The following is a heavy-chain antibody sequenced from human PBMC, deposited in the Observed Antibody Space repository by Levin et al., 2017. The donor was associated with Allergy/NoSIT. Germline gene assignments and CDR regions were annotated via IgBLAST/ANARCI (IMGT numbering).Heavy chain of an antibody. V-gene: IGHV3-48*03. J-gene: IGHJ5*02. CDR3: AREVRYSYGYTFDP. CDR1: GFTFSSYE. CDR2: ISSGGSTK. D-gene: IGHD5-18*01. Sequence: GGSLRLSCAASGFTFSSYEMNWVRQAPGKGLEWVSYISSGGSTKQYAESVKGRFTISRDNAKSSVYLQMNSLRDEDTALYYCAREVRYSYGYTFDPWGQGTLVTVSS.